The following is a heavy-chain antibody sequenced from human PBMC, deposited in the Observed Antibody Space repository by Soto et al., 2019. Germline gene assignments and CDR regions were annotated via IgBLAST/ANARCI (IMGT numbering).Heavy chain of an antibody. CDR2: IIPIFGTA. J-gene: IGHJ4*02. CDR3: ARGITLPTPLDY. D-gene: IGHD1-20*01. Sequence: ASVKVSCKASGGTFSSYAISWVRQAPGQGLEWMGGIIPIFGTAKYSQKFQGRVTITRDTSASTAYMELNSLRSEDTAVYYCARGITLPTPLDYWGQGTLVTVSS. CDR1: GGTFSSYA. V-gene: IGHV1-69*05.